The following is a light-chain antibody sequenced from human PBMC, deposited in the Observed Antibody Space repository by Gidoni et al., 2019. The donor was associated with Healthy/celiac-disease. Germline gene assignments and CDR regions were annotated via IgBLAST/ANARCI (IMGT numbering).Light chain of an antibody. CDR1: QSISSY. J-gene: IGKJ2*01. CDR3: QQSYSTPYT. CDR2: AAS. Sequence: DIQMTQSPSSLSAPVGDRVTITCRASQSISSYLNWYQQKPGKAPKLLIYAASSLQSGVPSRFSGSGSGTDFTLTISSLQPEDFATYYCQQSYSTPYTLGQGTKLEIK. V-gene: IGKV1-39*01.